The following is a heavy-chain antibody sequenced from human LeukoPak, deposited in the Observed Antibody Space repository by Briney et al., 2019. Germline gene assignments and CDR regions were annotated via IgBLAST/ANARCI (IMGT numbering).Heavy chain of an antibody. V-gene: IGHV3-66*02. CDR1: GFTVSVSY. CDR2: LYSAGNT. J-gene: IGHJ4*02. CDR3: ARAREYLAIDY. D-gene: IGHD2/OR15-2a*01. Sequence: GGSLRLSCAASGFTVSVSYMNWVRQAPGKGLEWVSVLYSAGNTFYADSVKGRFTISRDNSKNTLYLQMNSLRPEDTAVYYCARAREYLAIDYWGQGTLVTVSS.